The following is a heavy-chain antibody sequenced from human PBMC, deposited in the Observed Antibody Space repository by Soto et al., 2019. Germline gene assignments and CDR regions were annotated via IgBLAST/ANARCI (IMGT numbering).Heavy chain of an antibody. Sequence: QITLKESGPTLVKPTQTLTLTCTFSGFSLSTSGVGVGWIRQPPGKALEWLALIYWDDDKRYSPSLKSRLTITKDNAKYQLILKMTNIDPVDTATYYCAHRNKRWDIVATIGGDFDYWGQGTLVTVSS. CDR2: IYWDDDK. CDR3: AHRNKRWDIVATIGGDFDY. CDR1: GFSLSTSGVG. J-gene: IGHJ4*02. V-gene: IGHV2-5*02. D-gene: IGHD5-12*01.